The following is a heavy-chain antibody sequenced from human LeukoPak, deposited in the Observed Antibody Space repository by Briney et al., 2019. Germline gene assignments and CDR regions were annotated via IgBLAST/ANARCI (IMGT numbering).Heavy chain of an antibody. V-gene: IGHV3-23*01. CDR2: IGGSGDRT. Sequence: GGSLRLSCAASGFTFSSYAMSWVRQAPGKGLEWVSSIGGSGDRTYYADSVKGQFTISRDNSKNTLYLQMNGLRAEDTAVYHCAKAPPAATNYYYGMDVWGQGTTVTVSS. CDR3: AKAPPAATNYYYGMDV. D-gene: IGHD2-15*01. J-gene: IGHJ6*02. CDR1: GFTFSSYA.